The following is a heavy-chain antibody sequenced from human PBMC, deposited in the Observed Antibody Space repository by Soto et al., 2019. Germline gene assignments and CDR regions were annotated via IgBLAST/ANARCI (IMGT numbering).Heavy chain of an antibody. J-gene: IGHJ4*02. CDR3: AREACSGGNCFYFGPDY. CDR2: IKSDGSST. CDR1: GITFSSYW. Sequence: GGSKRLSCAASGITFSSYWMHWVRQAPGKGLVWVSRIKSDGSSTSYADSVKGRFTISRDNAKNTLYLQMNSLRAEDTAVYYCAREACSGGNCFYFGPDYWGQGTLVTVSS. V-gene: IGHV3-74*01. D-gene: IGHD2-15*01.